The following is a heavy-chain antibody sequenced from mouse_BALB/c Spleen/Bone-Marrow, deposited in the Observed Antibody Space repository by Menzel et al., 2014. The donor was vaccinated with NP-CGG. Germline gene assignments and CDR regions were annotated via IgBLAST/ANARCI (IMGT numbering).Heavy chain of an antibody. Sequence: VQLQQSGPELVKPGASVKISCKASGYSFTGYFMNWVMQSHGKSLEWIGRINPYNDDTFYNQKFKGKATLTVDKSSSTAHMELRSLASEDSAVYYCTRVTTDWYFDVWGAGTTVTVSS. CDR2: INPYNDDT. CDR1: GYSFTGYF. J-gene: IGHJ1*01. D-gene: IGHD1-1*01. CDR3: TRVTTDWYFDV. V-gene: IGHV1-20*02.